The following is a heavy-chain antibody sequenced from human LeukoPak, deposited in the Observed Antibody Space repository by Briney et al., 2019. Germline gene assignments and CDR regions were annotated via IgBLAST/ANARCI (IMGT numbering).Heavy chain of an antibody. CDR2: ISDGSTYI. CDR1: GFTFSTYS. CDR3: ARVQYDSSGYSFDY. D-gene: IGHD3-22*01. V-gene: IGHV3-21*01. J-gene: IGHJ4*02. Sequence: GGSLRLSCAASGFTFSTYSFNWVRQAPGKGLEWASSISDGSTYIFYADSLKGRFTISRDDAKSSLYLQMNSLRAEDTAVYYCARVQYDSSGYSFDYWGQGTLVTVSS.